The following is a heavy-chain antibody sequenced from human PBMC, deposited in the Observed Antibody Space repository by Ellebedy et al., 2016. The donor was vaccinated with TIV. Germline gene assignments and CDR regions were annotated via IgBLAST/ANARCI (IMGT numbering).Heavy chain of an antibody. D-gene: IGHD4-23*01. J-gene: IGHJ4*02. CDR3: ARDLRGGNSGPDY. CDR1: GLTFRTYC. V-gene: IGHV3-33*08. Sequence: GESLKISCTASGLTFRTYCMHWVRQAPGKGLEWVALIWYDESNKYYADSVKGRFTISRDNSKNTLYLQMNSLRAEDTAVYYCARDLRGGNSGPDYWGQGTLVTVSS. CDR2: IWYDESNK.